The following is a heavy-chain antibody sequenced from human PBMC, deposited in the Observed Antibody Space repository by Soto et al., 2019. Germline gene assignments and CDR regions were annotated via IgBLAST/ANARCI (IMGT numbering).Heavy chain of an antibody. Sequence: QVQLVESGGGVVQPGTSLRLSCAASGFTFSNYGMHWVRQAPGKGLEWVAAIWYDAVNKYYADSVKGRFTISRDNSKNTVYVEMNSLRAEDTAVYFCARGWGVGSFDYWGPGTLVTVSS. D-gene: IGHD3-10*01. CDR3: ARGWGVGSFDY. V-gene: IGHV3-33*01. CDR2: IWYDAVNK. CDR1: GFTFSNYG. J-gene: IGHJ4*02.